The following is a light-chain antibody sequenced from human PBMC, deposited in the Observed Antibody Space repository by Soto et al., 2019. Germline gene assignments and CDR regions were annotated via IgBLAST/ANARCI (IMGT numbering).Light chain of an antibody. CDR2: LGS. Sequence: DIVMTQSPLSLPVTPGEPASISCRSSQSLLHSNGYNYLHWYLQKPGQSPQLLIYLGSNRASGGPDRFSGSGSGTDFTLKISRVEAEDVGVYYCMQALQTPLFTLGPGTKVDIK. CDR1: QSLLHSNGYNY. CDR3: MQALQTPLFT. V-gene: IGKV2-28*01. J-gene: IGKJ3*01.